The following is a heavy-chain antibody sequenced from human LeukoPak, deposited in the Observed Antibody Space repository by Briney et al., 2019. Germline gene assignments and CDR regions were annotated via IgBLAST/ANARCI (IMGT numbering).Heavy chain of an antibody. Sequence: GGSLRLSCATSGFTVITNYMSWVRQAPGKGLEWVSVIYSDGTTYYADSVKGRFTISRDNSKNTLYLQMNSLRAEDTAVYYCARNFPTVVTSFDYWGQGTLVTVSS. J-gene: IGHJ4*02. D-gene: IGHD4-23*01. V-gene: IGHV3-66*01. CDR2: IYSDGTT. CDR3: ARNFPTVVTSFDY. CDR1: GFTVITNY.